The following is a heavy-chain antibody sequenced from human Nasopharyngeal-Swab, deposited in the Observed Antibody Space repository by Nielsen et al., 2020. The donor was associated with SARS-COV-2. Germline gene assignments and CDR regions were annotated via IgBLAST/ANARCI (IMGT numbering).Heavy chain of an antibody. D-gene: IGHD5-18*01. J-gene: IGHJ3*01. CDR1: GFTFDDYV. V-gene: IGHV3-20*04. CDR3: ARVGHVDKSMSGAFDV. CDR2: LSWNGGNR. Sequence: GESLKISCAASGFTFDDYVMHWVRQAPGKGLEWVSGLSWNGGNRVYADSVKGRFTLSRDNARNSLFLQMNSLRAEDTALYYCARVGHVDKSMSGAFDVWGQGTMVTVSS.